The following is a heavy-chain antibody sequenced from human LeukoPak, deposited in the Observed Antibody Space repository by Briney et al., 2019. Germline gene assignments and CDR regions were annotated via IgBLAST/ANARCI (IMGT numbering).Heavy chain of an antibody. Sequence: SGGSLRFSCAASGFTFSSYAMSGVRQAPGKGLEWVSAISGSGGSTYYADSVKGRFTISRDNSKNTLYLQMNSLRAEDTAVYYCAKDRDSAMVPAIIEYWGQGTLVNVSS. CDR1: GFTFSSYA. CDR2: ISGSGGST. J-gene: IGHJ4*02. D-gene: IGHD5-18*01. CDR3: AKDRDSAMVPAIIEY. V-gene: IGHV3-23*01.